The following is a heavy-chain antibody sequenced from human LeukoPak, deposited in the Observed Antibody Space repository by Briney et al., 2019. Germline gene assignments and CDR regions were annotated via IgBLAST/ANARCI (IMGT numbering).Heavy chain of an antibody. J-gene: IGHJ3*02. D-gene: IGHD3-22*01. CDR2: IGGSGGGT. CDR3: ARGTDYYDSSLSVGYAFDI. CDR1: GFSLTNYA. V-gene: IGHV3-23*01. Sequence: PGGSLRLSCAASGFSLTNYAMTWVRQAPGKGLEWVSVIGGSGGGTYYADSVKGRFTISRDNAKNSLYLQMNSLRAEDTAVYYCARGTDYYDSSLSVGYAFDIWGQGTMVTVSS.